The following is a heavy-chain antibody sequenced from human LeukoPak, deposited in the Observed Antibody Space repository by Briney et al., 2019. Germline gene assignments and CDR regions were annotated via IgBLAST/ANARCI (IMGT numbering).Heavy chain of an antibody. V-gene: IGHV4-4*02. Sequence: PSETLSLTCAVSGGSISSNNWWIWVRQSPEKGLEWIGEIHHDGSTNYNPSLKSRVTISMDKSKNQLSLKLNFVTAADTAVYYCARYRGGYTYSHDYWGQGTLVTVSS. D-gene: IGHD5-18*01. CDR2: IHHDGST. J-gene: IGHJ4*02. CDR3: ARYRGGYTYSHDY. CDR1: GGSISSNNW.